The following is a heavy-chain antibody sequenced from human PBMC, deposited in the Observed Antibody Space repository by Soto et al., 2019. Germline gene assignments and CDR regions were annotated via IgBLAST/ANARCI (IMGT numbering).Heavy chain of an antibody. V-gene: IGHV4-30-4*02. CDR3: VRATPWPAFDY. CDR1: GGSISSGDYY. J-gene: IGHJ4*02. CDR2: IYYSGST. Sequence: PSETLSLTCTVSGGSISSGDYYWSWIRQPPGKGLEWIGYIYYSGSTYYNPSLKSRVTISVDTSKNQFSLKLSSLRVEDTAVYYCVRATPWPAFDYWGQGTLVTVSS.